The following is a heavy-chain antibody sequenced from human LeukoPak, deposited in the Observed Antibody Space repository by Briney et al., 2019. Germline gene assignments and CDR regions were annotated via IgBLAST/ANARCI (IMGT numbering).Heavy chain of an antibody. CDR2: IHPHGIF. J-gene: IGHJ5*02. V-gene: IGHV4-34*01. D-gene: IGHD5-24*01. Sequence: SETLSLTCAVHGGSCDDYYCSWIRQPAGKGLEWIGEIHPHGIFYYNSSLTSRVTISIDTSKSQFSLRLTSVTAADTAFYYCARGRDRSNAGDLWAQGSLVIVSS. CDR1: GGSCDDYY. CDR3: ARGRDRSNAGDL.